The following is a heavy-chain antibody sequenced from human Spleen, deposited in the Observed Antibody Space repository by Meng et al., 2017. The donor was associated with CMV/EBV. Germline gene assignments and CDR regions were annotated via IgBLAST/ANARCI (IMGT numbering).Heavy chain of an antibody. V-gene: IGHV3-21*01. CDR1: GFTFSSYS. J-gene: IGHJ4*02. D-gene: IGHD6-19*01. Sequence: GESLKISCAASGFTFSSYSMNWVRQAPGKGLEWVSSISSSSYIYYADSVKGRFTITRDNAKNSLYLQMNSLRAEDTAVYYCARDPIAVAGTCDYWGQGTLVTVSS. CDR2: ISSSSYI. CDR3: ARDPIAVAGTCDY.